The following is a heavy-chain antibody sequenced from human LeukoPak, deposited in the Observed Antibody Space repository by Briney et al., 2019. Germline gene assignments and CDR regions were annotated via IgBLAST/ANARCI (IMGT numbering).Heavy chain of an antibody. CDR2: RKKDGREK. CDR3: ARGFQRGDSPV. J-gene: IGHJ4*02. Sequence: GGSLSPSCALSAFTFSAYSLSWVRQAPGKGREWVAKRKKDGREKDYVDSVKGRFTISRDNAKGSLYLQLNSLRAEDTAVYYCARGFQRGDSPVWGQGTLVTVSS. CDR1: AFTFSAYS. D-gene: IGHD2-21*02. V-gene: IGHV3-7*01.